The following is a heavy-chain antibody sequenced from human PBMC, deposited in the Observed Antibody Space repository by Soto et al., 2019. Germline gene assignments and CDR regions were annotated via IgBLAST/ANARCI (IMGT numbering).Heavy chain of an antibody. D-gene: IGHD1-7*01. CDR1: GLTFSSYW. V-gene: IGHV3-74*01. Sequence: GGSLRLSCAASGLTFSSYWMHWVRQAPGKGLVWVSRINSDGSSTSYADSVKGRFTISRDNAKNTLYLQMNSLRAEDTAVYYCARETGTTRGYYYYSYMDVWGKGTTVTVSS. J-gene: IGHJ6*03. CDR3: ARETGTTRGYYYYSYMDV. CDR2: INSDGSST.